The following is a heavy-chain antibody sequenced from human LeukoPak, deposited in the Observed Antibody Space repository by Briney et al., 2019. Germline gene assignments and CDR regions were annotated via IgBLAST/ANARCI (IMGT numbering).Heavy chain of an antibody. CDR3: AKRYGSGSIGPYNDAFDI. CDR1: GFTFRSYA. V-gene: IGHV3-23*01. CDR2: ISGSGGGT. Sequence: TGGSLRLSCAASGFTFRSYAMSWVRQALGKGLEWVSAISGSGGGTYYADSVKGRFTISRDNSKNTLYLQMNSLTAEDTAVYYCAKRYGSGSIGPYNDAFDIWGQGTMVTVSS. D-gene: IGHD3-10*01. J-gene: IGHJ3*02.